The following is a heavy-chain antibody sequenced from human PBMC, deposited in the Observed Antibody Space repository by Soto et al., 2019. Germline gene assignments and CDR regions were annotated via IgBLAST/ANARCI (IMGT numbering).Heavy chain of an antibody. CDR3: ARGNTVTTCWFDP. D-gene: IGHD4-17*01. CDR1: GGSFSGYY. CDR2: INHSGST. V-gene: IGHV4-34*01. Sequence: QVQLQQWGAGLLKPSETLSLTCAVYGGSFSGYYWSWIRQPPGKGLEWIGEINHSGSTNYNPSLKSRATISVDTSKNRFSLRRSSVTAADTAVYYWARGNTVTTCWFDPWGQGTLVTVSS. J-gene: IGHJ5*02.